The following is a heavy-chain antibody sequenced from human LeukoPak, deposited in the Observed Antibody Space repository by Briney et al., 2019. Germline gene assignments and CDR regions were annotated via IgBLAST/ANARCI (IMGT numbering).Heavy chain of an antibody. J-gene: IGHJ6*02. CDR3: ARIKIDYYYYYGMDV. V-gene: IGHV4-59*02. CDR1: GGSVSSYY. Sequence: SETLSLTCTVSGGSVSSYYWSWVRQPPGKGPEWIGYVYKSESTDYNPSLKRRVTISVDTSKNQFSLKLSSVTAADTAVYYCARIKIDYYYYYGMDVWGQGTTVTVSS. CDR2: VYKSEST.